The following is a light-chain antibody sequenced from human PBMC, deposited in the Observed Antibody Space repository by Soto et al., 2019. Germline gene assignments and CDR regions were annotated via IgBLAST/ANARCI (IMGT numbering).Light chain of an antibody. CDR2: DAS. CDR1: QRVDRW. Sequence: DIQMTQSPATLSASVGDRVTITCRASQRVDRWLAWYQQKPGKAPKLLISDASTLESGVPSRFSGSGSVTEFTLAIASLQPDDFATYYCQQSYSTPRTFGQGTKVDIK. V-gene: IGKV1-5*01. J-gene: IGKJ1*01. CDR3: QQSYSTPRT.